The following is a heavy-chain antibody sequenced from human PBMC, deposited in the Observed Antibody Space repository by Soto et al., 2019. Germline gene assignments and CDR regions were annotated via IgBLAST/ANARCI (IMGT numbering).Heavy chain of an antibody. CDR3: ARGLWFGELKDY. D-gene: IGHD3-10*01. Sequence: QVQLQQWGAGLLKPSETLSLTGAVYGGSFSGYYWSWIRQPPGKGLEWIGEINHSGSTNYNPSLKSRVTISVDTSKNQFSLKLSSVTAADTAVYYCARGLWFGELKDYWGQGTLVTVSS. CDR2: INHSGST. CDR1: GGSFSGYY. V-gene: IGHV4-34*01. J-gene: IGHJ4*02.